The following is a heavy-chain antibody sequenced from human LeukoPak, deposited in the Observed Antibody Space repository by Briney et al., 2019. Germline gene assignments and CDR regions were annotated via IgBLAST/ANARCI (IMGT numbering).Heavy chain of an antibody. J-gene: IGHJ5*02. CDR2: ISPYNGNT. Sequence: ASVKVSCKAFGYTFTNYDISWVRQAPGQGLEWMGWISPYNGNTNYAQKVQGRVTKTAIPPTSTAYLELRSLRSDDTAICSCARDPRTASENWFDPWGQGTLVTVSS. CDR3: ARDPRTASENWFDP. CDR1: GYTFTNYD. V-gene: IGHV1-18*01.